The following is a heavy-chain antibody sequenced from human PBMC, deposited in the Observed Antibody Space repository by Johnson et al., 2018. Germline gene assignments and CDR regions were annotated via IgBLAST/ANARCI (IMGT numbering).Heavy chain of an antibody. CDR3: AKVPTYYDGSGIRYYYGMDV. CDR1: GFTFSSYA. V-gene: IGHV3-30-3*01. J-gene: IGHJ6*02. CDR2: ISYDGSNK. D-gene: IGHD3-10*01. Sequence: QVQLVQSGGGVVQPGRSLRLSCAASGFTFSSYAMHWVRQAPGKGLEWVAVISYDGSNKYYADSVKGRFTISRDNSKNTLYLQMNSLRAEDPPVYYGAKVPTYYDGSGIRYYYGMDVWGQGTTVTVSS.